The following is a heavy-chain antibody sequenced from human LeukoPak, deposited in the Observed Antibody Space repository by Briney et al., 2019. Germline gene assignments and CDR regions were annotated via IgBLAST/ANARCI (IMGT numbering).Heavy chain of an antibody. CDR3: TTDRDGSGSYFDY. J-gene: IGHJ4*02. CDR2: ISSSGSTI. CDR1: GFTFSDYY. D-gene: IGHD3-10*01. Sequence: PGGSLRLSCAASGFTFSDYYMSWIRQAPGKGLEWVSYISSSGSTIYYADSVKGRFTISRDNAKNSLYLQMNSLRAEDTAVYYCTTDRDGSGSYFDYWGQGTLVTVSS. V-gene: IGHV3-11*01.